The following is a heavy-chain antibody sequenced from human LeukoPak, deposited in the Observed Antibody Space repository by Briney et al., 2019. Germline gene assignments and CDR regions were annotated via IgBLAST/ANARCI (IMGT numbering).Heavy chain of an antibody. D-gene: IGHD3-10*01. CDR3: ARDLIVRVRGVTPLFGY. Sequence: ASVKVSCRASGYTFTSYGISWVRRAPGQGLEWMGWISAYNGNTNYAQKLQGRVTMTTDTSTSTAYMELRSLRSDDTAVYYCARDLIVRVRGVTPLFGYWGQGTLVTVSS. J-gene: IGHJ4*02. CDR2: ISAYNGNT. V-gene: IGHV1-18*01. CDR1: GYTFTSYG.